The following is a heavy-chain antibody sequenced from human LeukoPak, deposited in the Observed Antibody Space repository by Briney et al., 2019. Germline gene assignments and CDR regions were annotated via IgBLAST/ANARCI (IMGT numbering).Heavy chain of an antibody. CDR2: IRYDGSNK. D-gene: IGHD2-21*02. Sequence: GGSLRLSCAASGFTFSSYGMHWVRQAPGKGLEWVAFIRYDGSNKYYADSVKGRFTISRDNSKNTLYLQMNSLRAEDTAVYYCAREIRSDCDAFDIWGQGTMVTVSS. CDR3: AREIRSDCDAFDI. V-gene: IGHV3-30*02. CDR1: GFTFSSYG. J-gene: IGHJ3*02.